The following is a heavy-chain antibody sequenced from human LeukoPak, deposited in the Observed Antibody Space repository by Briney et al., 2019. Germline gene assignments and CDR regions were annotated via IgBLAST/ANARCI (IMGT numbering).Heavy chain of an antibody. V-gene: IGHV4-59*01. CDR2: IYYSGST. CDR1: GGSISSYY. J-gene: IGHJ2*01. CDR3: ARATKDYTDPALDL. Sequence: SETLSLTCTVSGGSISSYYWSWIRQPPGKGLEWIGYIYYSGSTNYNPSLKSRVTISVDTSKNQFSLKLSSVTAADTAVYYCARATKDYTDPALDLWGRGTLVTVSS. D-gene: IGHD4-11*01.